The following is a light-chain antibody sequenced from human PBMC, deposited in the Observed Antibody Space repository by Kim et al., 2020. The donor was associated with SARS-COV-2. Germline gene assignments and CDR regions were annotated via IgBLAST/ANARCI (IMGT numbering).Light chain of an antibody. CDR1: QSISTY. CDR3: RQRHTAPLLT. V-gene: IGKV1-39*01. J-gene: IGKJ4*02. CDR2: AAA. Sequence: DIQMTQSPSALSASVGDRVTIACRASQSISTYLNWYQQKAGKAPNLLIYAAASLQSGVPPRFSGSGSGTDFTLTISSLQPEDFATFYCRQRHTAPLLTFGGGTKVDIK.